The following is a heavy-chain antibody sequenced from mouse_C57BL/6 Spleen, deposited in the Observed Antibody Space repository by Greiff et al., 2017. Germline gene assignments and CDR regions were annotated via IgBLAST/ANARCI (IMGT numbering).Heavy chain of an antibody. J-gene: IGHJ2*01. D-gene: IGHD1-1*01. CDR3: ARHEDYYGSIYYFDY. CDR2: ISSGGSYT. Sequence: EVQGVESGGDLVKPGGSLKLSCAASGFTFSSYGMSWVRQTPDKRLEWVATISSGGSYTYYPDSVKGRFTISRDNAKNTLYLQMSSLKSEDTAMYYCARHEDYYGSIYYFDYCGQGTTLTVSS. V-gene: IGHV5-6*01. CDR1: GFTFSSYG.